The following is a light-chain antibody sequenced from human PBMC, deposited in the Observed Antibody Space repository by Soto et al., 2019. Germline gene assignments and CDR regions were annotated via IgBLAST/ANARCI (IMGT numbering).Light chain of an antibody. CDR1: QSVSSSY. V-gene: IGKV3-20*01. Sequence: EIVLTQSPGTLSLSPGERATLSCMASQSVSSSYLAGYQQNRGQAPRLLIYGASSRAPGIPDRFGGSGSGTDFTLTISRLEPEDFAVYYCQQYGSSRWTFGQGTKVEIK. CDR3: QQYGSSRWT. J-gene: IGKJ1*01. CDR2: GAS.